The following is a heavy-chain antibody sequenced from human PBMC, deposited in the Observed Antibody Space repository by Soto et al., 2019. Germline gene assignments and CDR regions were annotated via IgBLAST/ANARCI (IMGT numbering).Heavy chain of an antibody. CDR2: IIPIFGTA. Sequence: SVKVSCKASGGTFSSYAISWVRQAPGQGLEWKGGIIPIFGTANYAQKFQGRVTITADESTSTAYMELRSLRSDDTAVYYCARESGSSGWYLAGYWFDPWGQGTLVTVSS. V-gene: IGHV1-69*13. J-gene: IGHJ5*02. CDR1: GGTFSSYA. CDR3: ARESGSSGWYLAGYWFDP. D-gene: IGHD6-19*01.